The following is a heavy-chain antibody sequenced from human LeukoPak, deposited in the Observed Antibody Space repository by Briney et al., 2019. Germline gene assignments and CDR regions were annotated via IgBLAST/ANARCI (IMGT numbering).Heavy chain of an antibody. Sequence: GRSLRLSCVASGFTFDDYAMDWVRQAPGKGLEWVSFSSAYNDITYYADSVKGRFTISRDNSKSTLYLQMTSLRAEDTALYYCARGRSDYTPFDYWGQGTLVTVSS. CDR2: SSAYNDIT. J-gene: IGHJ4*02. CDR3: ARGRSDYTPFDY. CDR1: GFTFDDYA. D-gene: IGHD3-3*01. V-gene: IGHV3-23*01.